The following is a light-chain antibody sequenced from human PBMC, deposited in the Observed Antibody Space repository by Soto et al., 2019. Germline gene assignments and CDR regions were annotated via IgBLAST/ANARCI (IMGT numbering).Light chain of an antibody. CDR1: QSISSW. CDR2: DAS. V-gene: IGKV1-5*01. J-gene: IGKJ2*01. Sequence: DIQMTQSPSTLSASVGDRVTITCRASQSISSWLAWYQQKPGKAPKLLIYDASSLESGVPSRFSGSGSGTEFTLTISSLQPDDFATYYSQQYNSYSLYMYTFGQGTKLEIK. CDR3: QQYNSYSLYMYT.